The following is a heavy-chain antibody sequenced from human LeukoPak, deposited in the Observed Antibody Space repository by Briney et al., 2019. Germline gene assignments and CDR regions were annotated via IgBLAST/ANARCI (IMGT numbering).Heavy chain of an antibody. V-gene: IGHV3-48*03. CDR1: GFTFSSSE. D-gene: IGHD2-21*01. Sequence: GGSLRLSCVASGFTFSSSEMHWVRQAPGKGLEWLSCSYTRDGSSAATTFYADSVKGRFTISRDNAKNSLYLLMNSLRAEDTAVYYCARENVVDALDIWGQGTKVTVSS. J-gene: IGHJ3*02. CDR3: ARENVVDALDI. CDR2: SYTRDGSSAATT.